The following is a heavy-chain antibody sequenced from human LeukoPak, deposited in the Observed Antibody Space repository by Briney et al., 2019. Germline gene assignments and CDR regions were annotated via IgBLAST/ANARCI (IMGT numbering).Heavy chain of an antibody. Sequence: ASVKVSCKASGYTFTSYDINWVRQATGQGLEWMGWMNPNSGNTGYAQKFQGRVTMTRDTSISTAYMELSRLRSDDTAVYYCARDYYDSSGYYYPWGQGTLVTVSS. CDR3: ARDYYDSSGYYYP. CDR2: MNPNSGNT. J-gene: IGHJ5*02. V-gene: IGHV1-8*01. D-gene: IGHD3-22*01. CDR1: GYTFTSYD.